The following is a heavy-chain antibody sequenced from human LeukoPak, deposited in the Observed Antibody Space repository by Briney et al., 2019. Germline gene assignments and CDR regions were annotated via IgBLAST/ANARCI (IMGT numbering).Heavy chain of an antibody. CDR2: INPNSGGT. CDR3: ARTPYSYGYKAPYYFDY. CDR1: GYTFTGYY. Sequence: ASVKVSCKASGYTFTGYYMHWVRQAPGQGLEWMGWINPNSGGTNYAQKFQGRVTMTRDTSISTAYMEPSRLRSDDTAVYYCARTPYSYGYKAPYYFDYWGQGTLVTVSS. J-gene: IGHJ4*02. V-gene: IGHV1-2*02. D-gene: IGHD5-18*01.